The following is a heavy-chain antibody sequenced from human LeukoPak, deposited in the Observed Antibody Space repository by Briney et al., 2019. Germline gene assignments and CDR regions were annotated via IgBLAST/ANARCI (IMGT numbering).Heavy chain of an antibody. J-gene: IGHJ5*02. Sequence: GESLKISCKGYGYSFTSYWIGWVRQMPGKGLEWMGIIYPGDSDTRYSPSFQGQVTISADKSISTAYLQWSSLKASDTAMYYCAGQYCSSTSCPENWFDPWGQGTLVTVSS. D-gene: IGHD2-2*01. CDR2: IYPGDSDT. CDR1: GYSFTSYW. V-gene: IGHV5-51*01. CDR3: AGQYCSSTSCPENWFDP.